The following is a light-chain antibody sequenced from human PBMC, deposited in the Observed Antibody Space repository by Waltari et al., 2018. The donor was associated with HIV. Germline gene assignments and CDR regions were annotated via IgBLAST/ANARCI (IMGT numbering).Light chain of an antibody. V-gene: IGKV3-15*01. CDR1: QSVGGN. CDR3: QQYNELPQT. J-gene: IGKJ1*01. CDR2: GAN. Sequence: EIVMTQSPNTLSVSPGDRATLSCRASQSVGGNLAWYQVRPGQTPSLLIYGANSRTTGFSARFSGRGSGTEFTLTISGLQSEEFAIYYCQQYNELPQTFGQGTRV.